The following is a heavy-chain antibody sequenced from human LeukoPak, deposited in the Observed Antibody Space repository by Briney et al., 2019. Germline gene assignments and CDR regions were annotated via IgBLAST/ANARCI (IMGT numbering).Heavy chain of an antibody. CDR2: IYYSGST. Sequence: SETLSLTCTVSGGSISSSGYYWGWIRQPPGKGLEWIASIYYSGSTYYNPSPKSRVTISVDTSKNQLSLELSSLTAADTAVYYCARHEYSGSYYGLSWFDPWGQGTLVTVSS. V-gene: IGHV4-39*01. CDR3: ARHEYSGSYYGLSWFDP. D-gene: IGHD1-26*01. J-gene: IGHJ5*02. CDR1: GGSISSSGYY.